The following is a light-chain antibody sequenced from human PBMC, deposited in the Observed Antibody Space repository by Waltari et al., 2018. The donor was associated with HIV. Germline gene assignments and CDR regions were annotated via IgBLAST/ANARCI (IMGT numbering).Light chain of an antibody. V-gene: IGKV3-11*01. Sequence: DIVLTQSPATLSLSPGERATLSCMASPSVSDYLVWYQQKPGQAPRLLIYGASNRATGIPVRFSGSGSGTDFTLTISSLEPEDFALYYCQQRSNWPLTFGGGTKVEIK. CDR1: PSVSDY. CDR3: QQRSNWPLT. J-gene: IGKJ4*01. CDR2: GAS.